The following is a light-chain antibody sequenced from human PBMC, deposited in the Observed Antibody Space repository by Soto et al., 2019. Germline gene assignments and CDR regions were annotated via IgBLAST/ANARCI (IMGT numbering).Light chain of an antibody. Sequence: DMQMTQSPSTLSASVGDRVTITCRASQSISTSLAWYQQKPGKAPKLLIHDASSLESGVPSRFSGSGSGTEFTLTISSLQPDDFATYYCQQYDSYSTFGQVTKVDSK. CDR3: QQYDSYST. J-gene: IGKJ1*01. CDR2: DAS. CDR1: QSISTS. V-gene: IGKV1-5*01.